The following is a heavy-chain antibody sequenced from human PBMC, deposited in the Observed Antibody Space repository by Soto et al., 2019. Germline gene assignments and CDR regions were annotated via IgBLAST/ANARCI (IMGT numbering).Heavy chain of an antibody. CDR3: ATGTNPY. Sequence: SETLSLTCTVSGGSISSGHCHWGRIRQPPGKGLEWIGYIKYSGTTFYTPSLKSRVTLSVDTSKNQFALKLSSVTAADTAVYYCATGTNPYWGQGTLVTVSS. CDR1: GGSISSGHCH. J-gene: IGHJ4*02. D-gene: IGHD2-8*01. V-gene: IGHV4-39*06. CDR2: IKYSGTT.